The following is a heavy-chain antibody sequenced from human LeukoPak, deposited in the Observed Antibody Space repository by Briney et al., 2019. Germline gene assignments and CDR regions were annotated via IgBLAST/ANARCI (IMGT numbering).Heavy chain of an antibody. Sequence: SETLSLTCTVSGGSISSSSNYWGWIRQPSGKGLEWIGYIYYSGSTYYNPSLKSRVTISVDTSKNQFSLKLSSVTAADTAVYYCARGKGHYDSSGYYYAFFDYWGQGTLVTVSS. D-gene: IGHD3-22*01. V-gene: IGHV4-30-4*08. CDR2: IYYSGST. J-gene: IGHJ4*02. CDR3: ARGKGHYDSSGYYYAFFDY. CDR1: GGSISSSSNY.